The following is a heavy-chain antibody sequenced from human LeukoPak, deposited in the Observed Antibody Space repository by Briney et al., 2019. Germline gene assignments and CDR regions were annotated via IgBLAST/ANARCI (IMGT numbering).Heavy chain of an antibody. J-gene: IGHJ4*02. Sequence: PGGSLRLSCAASGFTFSSYAMSWVRQAPGKGLEWVSAISGSGASTYYADSVKGRFTISRDNSKNTLYLQMNSLRAEDTAVYYCAKDHGSMIVVVITPFDYWGQGTLVTVSS. D-gene: IGHD3-22*01. CDR2: ISGSGAST. CDR3: AKDHGSMIVVVITPFDY. CDR1: GFTFSSYA. V-gene: IGHV3-23*01.